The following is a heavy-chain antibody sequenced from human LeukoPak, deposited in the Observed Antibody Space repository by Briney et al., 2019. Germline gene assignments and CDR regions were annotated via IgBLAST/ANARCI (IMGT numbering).Heavy chain of an antibody. D-gene: IGHD6-19*01. CDR1: GFTFSSYG. V-gene: IGHV3-30*18. CDR2: ISYDGSNK. CDR3: AKGFRRSPGIAVANTHYFDY. J-gene: IGHJ4*02. Sequence: GGSLRLSCAASGFTFSSYGMHWVRQAPGKGLEWVAVISYDGSNKYYADSVKGRFTISRDNSKNTLYLQMNSLRAEDTAVYYCAKGFRRSPGIAVANTHYFDYWGQGTLVTVSS.